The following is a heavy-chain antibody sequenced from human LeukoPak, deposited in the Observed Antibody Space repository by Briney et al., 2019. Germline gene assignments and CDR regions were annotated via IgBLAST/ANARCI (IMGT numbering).Heavy chain of an antibody. J-gene: IGHJ4*02. CDR3: ARGHCSSTSCLFDY. V-gene: IGHV4-59*01. Sequence: SETLSLTCTVSGGSISSYYWSWIRQPPGKGLEWIGYIYYSGSTNYNPSLKSRVTISVDTSKNQFSLKLSSVTAADTAVYYCARGHCSSTSCLFDYWGREPWSPSPQ. D-gene: IGHD2-2*01. CDR2: IYYSGST. CDR1: GGSISSYY.